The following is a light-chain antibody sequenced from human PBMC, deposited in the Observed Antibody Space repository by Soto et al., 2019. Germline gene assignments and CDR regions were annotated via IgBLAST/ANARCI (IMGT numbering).Light chain of an antibody. CDR1: QSVNSNY. V-gene: IGKV3-20*01. CDR2: GAS. J-gene: IGKJ2*01. Sequence: EILLTQSPGTLSLSPGERATLSCRASQSVNSNYLAWYQHKPGQAPRLLIYGASSRATGIPDRFSGSGSGTDFTLTISRLEPEDFALYYCQQYGTSLYTFGQGTKLEIK. CDR3: QQYGTSLYT.